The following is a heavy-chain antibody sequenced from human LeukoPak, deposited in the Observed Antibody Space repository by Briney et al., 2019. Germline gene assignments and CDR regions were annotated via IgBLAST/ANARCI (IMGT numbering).Heavy chain of an antibody. Sequence: PGGSLGLSCAASGFTFTSYSMNWIRQAPGKGLEWVSYISSSGGTIYYTDSVKGRFTISRDNAKNSLYLHMNSLRAEDTAVYYCARDKGSRATQFDYWGQGTLVTVSS. CDR1: GFTFTSYS. CDR3: ARDKGSRATQFDY. CDR2: ISSSGGTI. J-gene: IGHJ4*02. V-gene: IGHV3-11*01. D-gene: IGHD1-26*01.